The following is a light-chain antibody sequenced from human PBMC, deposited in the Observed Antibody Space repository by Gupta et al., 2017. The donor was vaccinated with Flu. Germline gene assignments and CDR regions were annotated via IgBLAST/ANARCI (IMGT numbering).Light chain of an antibody. J-gene: IGKJ3*01. Sequence: DIVLTQSPGTLSLSPGERATLSCRASQSVSSSYLAWYQQKPGQAPRLLIYGASSRATGIPDRFSGSGSGTDFTLTISRLEPEDFAVYYCQQYDSTLFTFGRGTKVDIK. V-gene: IGKV3-20*01. CDR1: QSVSSSY. CDR2: GAS. CDR3: QQYDSTLFT.